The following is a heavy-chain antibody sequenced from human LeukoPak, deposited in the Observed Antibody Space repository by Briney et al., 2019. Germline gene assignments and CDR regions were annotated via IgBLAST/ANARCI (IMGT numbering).Heavy chain of an antibody. J-gene: IGHJ4*02. V-gene: IGHV3-74*01. Sequence: GGSLRLSCAASGFTFSSYWMIWVRQAPGKGLVWVSRIASDGSSTTYADSVKGRFTISRDNAKNTLYLQMNSLRVEDTAVYYCARGRPHGNDYWGQGTLVTVSS. CDR3: ARGRPHGNDY. CDR2: IASDGSST. D-gene: IGHD4-23*01. CDR1: GFTFSSYW.